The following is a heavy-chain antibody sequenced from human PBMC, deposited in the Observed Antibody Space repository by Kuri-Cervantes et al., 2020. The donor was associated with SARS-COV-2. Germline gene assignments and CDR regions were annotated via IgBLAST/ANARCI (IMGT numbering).Heavy chain of an antibody. J-gene: IGHJ4*02. CDR2: IYYSGST. D-gene: IGHD4/OR15-4a*01. CDR3: ARGVRYFDY. Sequence: SETLSLTCTVSGDSVSSAGHCWTWIRQPPGKGLEWIGYIYYSGSTYYNPYLKSRVTMSLDTSKNQFSLKLSSVTAADTAVYYCARGVRYFDYWGQGTLVTVSS. V-gene: IGHV4-61*08. CDR1: GDSVSSAGHC.